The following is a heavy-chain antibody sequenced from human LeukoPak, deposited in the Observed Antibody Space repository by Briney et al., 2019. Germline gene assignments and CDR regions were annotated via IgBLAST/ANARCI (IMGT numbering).Heavy chain of an antibody. D-gene: IGHD2-2*01. CDR3: AREVPAANYNWFDP. J-gene: IGHJ5*02. V-gene: IGHV1-2*02. CDR1: GYTFTGYY. Sequence: ASVKVSCKASGYTFTGYYMHWVRQAPGQELEWMGWINPNSGGTNYAQKFQGRVTMTRDTSISTAYMELSRLRSDDTAVYYCAREVPAANYNWFDPWGQGTLVTVSS. CDR2: INPNSGGT.